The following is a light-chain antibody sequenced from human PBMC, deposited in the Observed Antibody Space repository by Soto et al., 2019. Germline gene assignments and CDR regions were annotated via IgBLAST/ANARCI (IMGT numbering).Light chain of an antibody. CDR2: AAS. J-gene: IGKJ5*01. CDR3: QQRKSYPFT. CDR1: QDINTY. Sequence: DIQLTQSPSFLSASVGARVTITCRASQDINTYLAWYQQKPGKAPKLLIFAASTLQNGVPSRFSGSGSGTEFTVTITSLQPEDFATYYCQQRKSYPFTFGQGTRLEIK. V-gene: IGKV1-9*01.